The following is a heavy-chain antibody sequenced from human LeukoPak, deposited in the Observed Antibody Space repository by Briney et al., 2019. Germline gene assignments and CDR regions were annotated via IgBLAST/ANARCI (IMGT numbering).Heavy chain of an antibody. D-gene: IGHD3-3*01. J-gene: IGHJ4*02. V-gene: IGHV1-8*03. CDR3: ARGRNYDFWRAPPEY. CDR1: GYTFTSYD. Sequence: GASVKVSCKASGYTFTSYDINWVRQATGQGLEWMGWMNPNSGNTGYAQKFQGRVTIIRNTSISTAYMELSSLRSEDTAVYYCARGRNYDFWRAPPEYWGQGTLVTVSS. CDR2: MNPNSGNT.